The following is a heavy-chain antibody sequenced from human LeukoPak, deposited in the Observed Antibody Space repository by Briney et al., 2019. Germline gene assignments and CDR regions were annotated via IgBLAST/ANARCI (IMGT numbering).Heavy chain of an antibody. J-gene: IGHJ4*02. CDR2: IYSGGST. V-gene: IGHV3-53*01. D-gene: IGHD5-12*01. CDR3: ARAPAGSGYDYFDY. Sequence: GGSLRLSCAASGFTVSSNYMSWVRQAPGKGLEWVSVIYSGGSTYYADSVKGRFTISRDNSKNTLYLQMNSLRAEDTAVYYCARAPAGSGYDYFDYWGQGTLVTVSS. CDR1: GFTVSSNY.